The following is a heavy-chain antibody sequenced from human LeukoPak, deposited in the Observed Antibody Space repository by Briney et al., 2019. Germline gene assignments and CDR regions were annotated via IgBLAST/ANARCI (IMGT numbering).Heavy chain of an antibody. D-gene: IGHD5-18*01. V-gene: IGHV3-23*01. CDR3: AKGVYSYGYRGAFDY. CDR1: GFTFSSYA. CDR2: ISGSGGST. Sequence: PGGSLRLSCAASGFTFSSYAMSWVRQAPGKGLEWVSAISGSGGSTHYADSVKGRFTISRDNSKNTLYLQMNSLRAEDTAVYYCAKGVYSYGYRGAFDYWGQGTLVTVSS. J-gene: IGHJ4*02.